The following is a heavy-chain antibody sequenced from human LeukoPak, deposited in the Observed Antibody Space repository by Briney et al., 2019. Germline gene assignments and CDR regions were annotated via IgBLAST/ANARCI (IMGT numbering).Heavy chain of an antibody. D-gene: IGHD2-15*01. CDR1: GDSISSFY. CDR3: VLAPNSNWFDF. Sequence: SETLSLTCSVSGDSISSFYWNWTRQSPGRGLEWIGNIHYSGSSIYNPSLRSRVTMSIDTSKKQFFLNLRSVTAADTAVYYCVLAPNSNWFDFWGQGTLVTVSS. J-gene: IGHJ4*02. CDR2: IHYSGSS. V-gene: IGHV4-59*08.